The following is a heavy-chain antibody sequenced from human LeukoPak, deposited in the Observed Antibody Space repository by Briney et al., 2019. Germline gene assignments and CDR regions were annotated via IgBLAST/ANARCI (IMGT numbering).Heavy chain of an antibody. V-gene: IGHV1-2*06. D-gene: IGHD3-9*01. Sequence: ASVKVSCKASGYTFTGYYMHWVRQALGQGLEWMGRINPNSGGTNYAQKFQGRVTMTRDTSIRTAYMELSRLRSDDTAVYYCARVGEIRYFDWAPPYNDYWGQGTLVTVSS. CDR3: ARVGEIRYFDWAPPYNDY. CDR1: GYTFTGYY. CDR2: INPNSGGT. J-gene: IGHJ4*02.